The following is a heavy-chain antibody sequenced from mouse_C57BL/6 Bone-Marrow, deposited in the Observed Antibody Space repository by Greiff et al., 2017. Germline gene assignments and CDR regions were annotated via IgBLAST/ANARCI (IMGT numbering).Heavy chain of an antibody. J-gene: IGHJ4*01. D-gene: IGHD1-1*01. CDR3: AREDCYGAMDY. CDR2: IHPNSGST. CDR1: GYTFTSYW. Sequence: VQLQQPGAELVKPGASVKLSCKASGYTFTSYWMHWVKQRPGQGLEWIGMIHPNSGSTNYNEKFKSKATLTVDKSSSTAYMQLSSLTSEDSAVYYCAREDCYGAMDYWGQGTSVTVSS. V-gene: IGHV1-64*01.